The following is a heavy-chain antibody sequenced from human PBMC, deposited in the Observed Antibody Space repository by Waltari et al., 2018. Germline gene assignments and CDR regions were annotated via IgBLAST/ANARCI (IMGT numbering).Heavy chain of an antibody. D-gene: IGHD2-21*02. CDR2: ISYRGCT. Sequence: QLQLQESGPGLVKPSETLSLTCTVSGGSTSSPPYYCVGTRQPPGKGVQWIGSISYRGCTSYNPSLNSRVTMSVDTSKNQFSLKLNSVTAADTAVYYCARQATDTYYYYYMDVWGKGTTVTVSS. CDR1: GGSTSSPPYY. CDR3: ARQATDTYYYYYMDV. J-gene: IGHJ6*03. V-gene: IGHV4-39*01.